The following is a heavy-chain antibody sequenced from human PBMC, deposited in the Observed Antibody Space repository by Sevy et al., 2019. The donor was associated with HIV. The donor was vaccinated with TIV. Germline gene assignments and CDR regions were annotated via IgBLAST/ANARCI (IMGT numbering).Heavy chain of an antibody. CDR3: ARGQSSDYHYYMDV. Sequence: GGSLRLSCAASGFIFDDYGMSWVRQVRGKGLEWVSGITWNSVSTGYADSVKGRFTISRDNAKNSLYLQMNSLRAEDTALYYCARGQSSDYHYYMDVWGKGTTVTVSS. V-gene: IGHV3-20*04. D-gene: IGHD3-10*01. CDR1: GFIFDDYG. J-gene: IGHJ6*03. CDR2: ITWNSVST.